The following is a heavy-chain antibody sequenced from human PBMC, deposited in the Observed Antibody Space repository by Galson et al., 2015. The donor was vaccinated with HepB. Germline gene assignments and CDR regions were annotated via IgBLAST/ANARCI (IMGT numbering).Heavy chain of an antibody. V-gene: IGHV1-3*01. Sequence: SVKVSCKASGYTFTSYAMHWVRQAPGQRLEWMGWINAGNGNTKYSQKFQGRVTITRDTSASTAYMELSSLRSEDTAVYYCARVGWELRSDAFDIWGQGTMVTVSS. CDR3: ARVGWELRSDAFDI. D-gene: IGHD1-26*01. J-gene: IGHJ3*02. CDR2: INAGNGNT. CDR1: GYTFTSYA.